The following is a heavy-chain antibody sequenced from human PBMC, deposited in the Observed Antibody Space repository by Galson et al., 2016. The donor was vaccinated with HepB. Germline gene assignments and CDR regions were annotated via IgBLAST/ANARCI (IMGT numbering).Heavy chain of an antibody. V-gene: IGHV3-49*04. CDR1: GFTFGDYS. CDR2: IRSEAYGETT. D-gene: IGHD5-12*01. J-gene: IGHJ4*02. Sequence: SLRLSCAGSGFTFGDYSLNWVRQAPGKGLEWVSLIRSEAYGETTEYAASVKGRFTISRDDSKGIAYLQMNSLKTEDTAVYYCTRDKYSGYANFFDYWGRGALVTVSS. CDR3: TRDKYSGYANFFDY.